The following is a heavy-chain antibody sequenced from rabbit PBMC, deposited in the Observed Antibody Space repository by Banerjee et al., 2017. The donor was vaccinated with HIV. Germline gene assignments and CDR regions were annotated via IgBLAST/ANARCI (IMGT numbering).Heavy chain of an antibody. CDR2: IYAGSSGST. D-gene: IGHD4-2*01. V-gene: IGHV1S45*01. CDR3: ARDAGYAGSNL. Sequence: QEQLEESGGDLVKPGGTLTLTCTASGFSFSNKYVMCWVRQAPGKGLEWIACIYAGSSGSTQYANWAKGRFTISKASSTTVSLQMTSLTAADTATYFCARDAGYAGSNLWGPGTLVTVS. CDR1: GFSFSNKYV. J-gene: IGHJ4*01.